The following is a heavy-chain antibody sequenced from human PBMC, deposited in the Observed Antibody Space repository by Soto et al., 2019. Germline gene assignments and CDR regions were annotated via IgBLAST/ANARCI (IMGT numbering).Heavy chain of an antibody. J-gene: IGHJ6*02. Sequence: PGGSLRLSCAASGFTFSSYSMNWVRQAPGKGLEWISYISSSSTTIYYADSVKGRFTISRDNAENSLHLQMNSLRVDDTAVYYCASRGGMVRGNYYGMDVWGQGTTVTVSS. CDR3: ASRGGMVRGNYYGMDV. D-gene: IGHD3-10*01. CDR2: ISSSSTTI. CDR1: GFTFSSYS. V-gene: IGHV3-48*01.